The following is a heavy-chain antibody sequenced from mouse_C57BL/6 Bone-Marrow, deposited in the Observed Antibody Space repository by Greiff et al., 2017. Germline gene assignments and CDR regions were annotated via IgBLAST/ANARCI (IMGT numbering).Heavy chain of an antibody. J-gene: IGHJ4*01. CDR3: AKKGLYYGSSLYAMDY. Sequence: QVQLVESGPGLVQPSQSLSITCTVSGFSLTSYGVHWVRQSPGKGLEWLGVIWRGGSTDYNAAFMSRLSITKDNSKSQVFFKMNSLQADDTAIYYCAKKGLYYGSSLYAMDYWGQGTSVTVSS. D-gene: IGHD1-1*01. CDR1: GFSLTSYG. CDR2: IWRGGST. V-gene: IGHV2-5*01.